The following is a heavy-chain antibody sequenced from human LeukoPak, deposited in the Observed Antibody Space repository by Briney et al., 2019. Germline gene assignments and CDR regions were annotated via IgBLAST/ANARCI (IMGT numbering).Heavy chain of an antibody. V-gene: IGHV3-21*01. CDR1: EFTFNSYG. D-gene: IGHD3-10*01. J-gene: IGHJ4*02. CDR2: ISSSSSYI. Sequence: GGSLRLSCTASEFTFNSYGMNWVRQAPGKGLEWVSSISSSSSYIYYADSVKGRFTISRDNAKNSLYLQMNSLRAEDTAVYYCARDLWFGELLRWGQGTLVTVSS. CDR3: ARDLWFGELLR.